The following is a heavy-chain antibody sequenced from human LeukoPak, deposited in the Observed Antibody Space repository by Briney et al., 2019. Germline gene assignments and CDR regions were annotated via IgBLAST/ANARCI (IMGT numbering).Heavy chain of an antibody. CDR2: IYFSGST. CDR1: GDSISSGGHY. Sequence: NTSETLSLTCTVSGDSISSGGHYWNWIRQPPGKGLEWIGHIYFSGSTNYNPSLKSRVTISVDTSKNQFSLNLKSVTAADTAVYYCARNSSSWYGLSHYYYMDVWGKGTTVTVSS. D-gene: IGHD6-13*01. V-gene: IGHV4-61*08. J-gene: IGHJ6*03. CDR3: ARNSSSWYGLSHYYYMDV.